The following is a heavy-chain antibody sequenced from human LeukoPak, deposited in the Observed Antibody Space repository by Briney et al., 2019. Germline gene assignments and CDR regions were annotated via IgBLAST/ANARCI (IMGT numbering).Heavy chain of an antibody. J-gene: IGHJ4*02. CDR2: ISSSSSYI. CDR3: VTDGADYYDSTGYPIYFDY. Sequence: PGGSLRLSCAASGFTFSSYSMNWVRQAPGKGLEWASCISSSSSYIYYADSVKGRFTISRDNAENSLYLQMNSLRAEDTAVYYCVTDGADYYDSTGYPIYFDYWSQGTLVTVSS. CDR1: GFTFSSYS. V-gene: IGHV3-21*01. D-gene: IGHD3-22*01.